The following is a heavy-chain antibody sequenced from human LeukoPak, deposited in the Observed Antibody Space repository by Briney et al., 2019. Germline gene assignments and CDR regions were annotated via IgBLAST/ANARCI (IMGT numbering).Heavy chain of an antibody. J-gene: IGHJ3*02. CDR1: GFTVSSNY. Sequence: PGGSLRLSCAASGFTVSSNYMSWVRQAPGKGLEWVPVIYSGGSTYYADFVKGRFTISRDNSKNTLHLQMNSLRAEDTAVYYCARDQVYPIAARRSQDAFDIWGQGTMVTVSS. CDR2: IYSGGST. D-gene: IGHD6-6*01. CDR3: ARDQVYPIAARRSQDAFDI. V-gene: IGHV3-66*02.